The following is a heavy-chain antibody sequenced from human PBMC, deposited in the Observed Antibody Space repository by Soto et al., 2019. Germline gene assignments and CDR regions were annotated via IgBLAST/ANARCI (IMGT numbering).Heavy chain of an antibody. D-gene: IGHD5-12*01. J-gene: IGHJ4*02. CDR3: ARDHEYIVATTSFFDY. Sequence: GGSLRLSCAASGFPFTTYGMHWVRQAPGKGLEWVSVISYDGSNKYYAYSVKGRFTISRENSKNTLYLKMNSLRAEDTAVYYCARDHEYIVATTSFFDYWGQGTLVTVSS. V-gene: IGHV3-33*05. CDR2: ISYDGSNK. CDR1: GFPFTTYG.